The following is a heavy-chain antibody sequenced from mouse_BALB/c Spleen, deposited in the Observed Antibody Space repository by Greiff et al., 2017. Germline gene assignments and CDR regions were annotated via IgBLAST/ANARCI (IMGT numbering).Heavy chain of an antibody. Sequence: EVQLKDSGPGLVKPSQSLSLTCTVTGYSITSDYAWNWIRQFPGNKLEWMGYISYSGSTSYNPSLKSRISITRDTSKNQFFLQLNSVTTEDTATYYCARPYRYDEGFAYWGQGTLVTVSA. V-gene: IGHV3-2*02. J-gene: IGHJ3*01. CDR1: GYSITSDYA. D-gene: IGHD2-14*01. CDR2: ISYSGST. CDR3: ARPYRYDEGFAY.